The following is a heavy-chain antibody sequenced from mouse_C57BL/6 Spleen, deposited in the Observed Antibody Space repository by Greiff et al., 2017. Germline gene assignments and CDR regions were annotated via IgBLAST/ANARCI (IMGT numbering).Heavy chain of an antibody. J-gene: IGHJ4*01. CDR3: VRERGTTVVAPGAMDY. CDR1: GFTFNTYA. Sequence: EVKLMESGGGLVQPKGSLKLSCAASGFTFNTYAMHWVRQAPGKGLEWVARIRSKSSNYATYYADSVKDRFTISRDDSQSMLYLQMNNRKTEDTAMYYCVRERGTTVVAPGAMDYWGQGTSVTVSS. V-gene: IGHV10-3*01. D-gene: IGHD1-1*01. CDR2: IRSKSSNYAT.